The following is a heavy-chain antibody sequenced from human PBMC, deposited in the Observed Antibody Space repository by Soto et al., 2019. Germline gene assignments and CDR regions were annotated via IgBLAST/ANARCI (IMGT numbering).Heavy chain of an antibody. Sequence: GASVKVSCKASGGTFSSYAISWVRQAPGQGLEWMGGIIPIFGTANYAQKFQGRVTITADESTSTAYMELSSLRSEDTAVYYCARDLARYSGYEGPDHYYYYGMDVWGQGTTVTVSS. V-gene: IGHV1-69*13. D-gene: IGHD5-12*01. CDR3: ARDLARYSGYEGPDHYYYYGMDV. CDR2: IIPIFGTA. J-gene: IGHJ6*02. CDR1: GGTFSSYA.